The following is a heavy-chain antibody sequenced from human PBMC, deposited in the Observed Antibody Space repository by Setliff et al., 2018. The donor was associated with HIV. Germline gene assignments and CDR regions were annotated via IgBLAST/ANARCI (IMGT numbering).Heavy chain of an antibody. CDR3: TRRINFGSGYYTDHAFDL. Sequence: ASETLSLTCTVSGDSINTHYWSWIRQPPGKGLEWIGCISHSGNTNFNPSLNSRVTISLDTSKNQFSLRLTSVTAADTATYFCTRRINFGSGYYTDHAFDLWGQGTLVTVSS. CDR1: GDSINTHY. CDR2: ISHSGNT. J-gene: IGHJ3*01. D-gene: IGHD3-3*01. V-gene: IGHV4-59*11.